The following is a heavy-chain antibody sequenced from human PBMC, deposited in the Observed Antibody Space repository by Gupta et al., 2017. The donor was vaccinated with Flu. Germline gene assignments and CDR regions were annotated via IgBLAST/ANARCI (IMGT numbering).Heavy chain of an antibody. CDR2: INPNSGGT. J-gene: IGHJ4*02. V-gene: IGHV1-2*06. Sequence: MHWVRQAPGQGLEWMGRINPNSGGTNYAQNLQGRVTMTRDTSISTAYMELSRLRSEDTAVYYCARDYSSSSRGSSYYFDYWGQGTLVTVSS. D-gene: IGHD6-6*01. CDR3: ARDYSSSSRGSSYYFDY.